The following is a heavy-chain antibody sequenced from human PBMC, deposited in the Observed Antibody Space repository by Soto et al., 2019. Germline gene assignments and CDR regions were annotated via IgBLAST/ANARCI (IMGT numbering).Heavy chain of an antibody. CDR1: GYTFTSYA. D-gene: IGHD3-9*01. V-gene: IGHV1-3*01. CDR3: AIAYYDILTGYFTGIKRAFDI. J-gene: IGHJ3*02. Sequence: ASVKVSCKASGYTFTSYAMHWVRQAPGQRLEWMGWINAGNGNTKYSQKFQGRVTITRDTSASTAYMELSSLRSEDTAVYYCAIAYYDILTGYFTGIKRAFDIWDQGTMVTVSS. CDR2: INAGNGNT.